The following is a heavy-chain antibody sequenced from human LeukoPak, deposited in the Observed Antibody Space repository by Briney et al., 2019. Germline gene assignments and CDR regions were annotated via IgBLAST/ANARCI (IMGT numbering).Heavy chain of an antibody. V-gene: IGHV3-7*01. CDR3: ARVRITMVRGVIIYFDY. CDR2: IKQDGSEK. CDR1: GFTFSSYW. Sequence: GGSLRLSCAASGFTFSSYWMSWVRQAPGKGLEWVANIKQDGSEKYYVDSVKGRFTISRDNAKNSLYLQMNSLRAEDTAVYYCARVRITMVRGVIIYFDYWGQGTLVTVSS. J-gene: IGHJ4*02. D-gene: IGHD3-10*01.